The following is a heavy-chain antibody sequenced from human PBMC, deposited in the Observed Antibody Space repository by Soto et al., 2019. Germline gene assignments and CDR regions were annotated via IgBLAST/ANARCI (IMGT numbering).Heavy chain of an antibody. CDR1: GFTFSSYA. J-gene: IGHJ5*02. D-gene: IGHD2-2*01. Sequence: GWSLRLSCAASGFTFSSYAMHWVRQAPCKGLDWVAVISYHGSNEYYADSVKGRFTISRDNSKNTLYLQMNSLRAEDTAVYFCARGGCSSTSCYHWFDPWGQGTLVTVSS. V-gene: IGHV3-30-3*01. CDR2: ISYHGSNE. CDR3: ARGGCSSTSCYHWFDP.